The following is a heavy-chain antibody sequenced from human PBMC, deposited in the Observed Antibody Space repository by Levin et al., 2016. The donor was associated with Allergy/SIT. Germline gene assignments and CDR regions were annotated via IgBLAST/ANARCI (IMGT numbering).Heavy chain of an antibody. V-gene: IGHV1-69*13. CDR1: GGTFSSYA. CDR3: ARVPRVMEWSKNWFDP. CDR2: IIPIFGTA. J-gene: IGHJ5*02. D-gene: IGHD3-3*01. Sequence: SVKVSCKASGGTFSSYAISWVRQAPGQGLEWMGGIIPIFGTANYAQKFQGRVTITADESTSTAYMELSSLRSEDTAVYYCARVPRVMEWSKNWFDPWGQGTLVTVSS.